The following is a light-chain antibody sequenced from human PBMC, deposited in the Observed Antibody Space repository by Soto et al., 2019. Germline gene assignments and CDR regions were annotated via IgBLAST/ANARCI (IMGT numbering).Light chain of an antibody. CDR3: QQYHGFSRT. Sequence: DIQMTQSPSSLSASVGYRVTITCRASQSISDSLAWYQQKPGKAPDLLISDVSKLERGVASRFSGSGSGTEFTLTISSMQPDDLATYYCQQYHGFSRTFGQGTKVDIK. CDR1: QSISDS. CDR2: DVS. V-gene: IGKV1-5*01. J-gene: IGKJ1*01.